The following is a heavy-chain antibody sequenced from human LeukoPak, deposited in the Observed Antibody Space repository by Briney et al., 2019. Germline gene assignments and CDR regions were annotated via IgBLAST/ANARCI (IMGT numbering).Heavy chain of an antibody. CDR2: INPNSGGT. CDR1: GYSFISYY. J-gene: IGHJ4*02. CDR3: VKSSDWYLEY. Sequence: ASLKVSCKASGYSFISYYIHWVRQAPGQGITWMGWINPNSGGTNYAQNFQGRVTLTRDTTISTAYMELSRLRSDETAVYYCVKSSDWYLEYWGQGTLVTVSS. V-gene: IGHV1-2*02. D-gene: IGHD3-9*01.